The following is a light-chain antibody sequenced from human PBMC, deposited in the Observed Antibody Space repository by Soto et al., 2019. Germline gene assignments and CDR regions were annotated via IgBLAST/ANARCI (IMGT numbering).Light chain of an antibody. Sequence: EIVLTQSPATLSLSPGERATLSCRASQSVSSYLAWYQQKPGQAPRLLIYDASNRATGIPARFSGSGSGTDFTLTISSLEPKDFAVYYCQQRSNWPPYTCGQGTKLEIK. V-gene: IGKV3-11*01. J-gene: IGKJ2*01. CDR2: DAS. CDR3: QQRSNWPPYT. CDR1: QSVSSY.